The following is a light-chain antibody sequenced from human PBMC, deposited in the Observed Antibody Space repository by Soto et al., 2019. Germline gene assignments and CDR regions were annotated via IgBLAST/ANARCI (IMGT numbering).Light chain of an antibody. CDR3: SSYTSSSTYD. CDR2: DVS. J-gene: IGLJ1*01. CDR1: SSDVGGYNY. V-gene: IGLV2-14*01. Sequence: QSALTQPASVSGSPGQSITISCTGTSSDVGGYNYVSWYQQHPGKAPKLMIYDVSNRPSGVSNRFPDSKSGNTASLTISGLQAENEADYYCSSYTSSSTYDCGTGTKVNVL.